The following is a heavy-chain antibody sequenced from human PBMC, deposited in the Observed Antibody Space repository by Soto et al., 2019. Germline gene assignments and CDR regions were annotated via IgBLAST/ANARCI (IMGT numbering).Heavy chain of an antibody. CDR3: AFLCYCSSRYYGMYF. J-gene: IGHJ6*02. Sequence: PGESLKISCKGSGYSFTSYWIGWVRQMPGKGLEWMGIIYPGDSDTRYSPSFEGQVTISADKSITTAYLQWSSLKASDTAMYYCAFLCYCSSRYYGMYFWGQGTSVTVSS. CDR1: GYSFTSYW. V-gene: IGHV5-51*01. CDR2: IYPGDSDT. D-gene: IGHD2-15*01.